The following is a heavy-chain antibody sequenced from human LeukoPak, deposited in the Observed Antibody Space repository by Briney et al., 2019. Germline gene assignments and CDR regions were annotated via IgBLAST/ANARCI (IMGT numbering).Heavy chain of an antibody. CDR3: ASAKRSPYYYDSSGYWGPPNAFDI. D-gene: IGHD3-22*01. V-gene: IGHV4-34*01. CDR2: INHSGST. CDR1: GGSFSGYY. J-gene: IGHJ3*02. Sequence: SETLSLTCAVYGGSFSGYYWSWIRQPPGKGLEWIGEINHSGSTNYNPSLESRVTISVDTSKNQFSLKLSSVTAADTAVYYCASAKRSPYYYDSSGYWGPPNAFDIWGQGTMVTVSS.